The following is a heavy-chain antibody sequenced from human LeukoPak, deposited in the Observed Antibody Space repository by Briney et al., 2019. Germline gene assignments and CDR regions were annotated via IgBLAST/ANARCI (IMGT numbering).Heavy chain of an antibody. Sequence: SSETLSLTCTVSGGSISSYYWSWIRQPPGKGLEWIGYIYYSGSTNYNPSLKSRVTISVDTSKNQFSLKLSSVTAADAAVYYCARDRGSQPFIDYWGQGTLVTVSS. CDR3: ARDRGSQPFIDY. J-gene: IGHJ4*02. V-gene: IGHV4-59*01. D-gene: IGHD1-26*01. CDR2: IYYSGST. CDR1: GGSISSYY.